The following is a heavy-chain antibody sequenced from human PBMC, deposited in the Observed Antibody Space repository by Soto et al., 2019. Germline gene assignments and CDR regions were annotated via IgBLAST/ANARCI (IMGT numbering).Heavy chain of an antibody. J-gene: IGHJ6*02. CDR2: INHSGST. CDR1: GGSFSGYY. D-gene: IGHD4-4*01. Sequence: SETLSLTCAAYGGSFSGYYWSWIRQPPGKGLEWIGEINHSGSTNYNPSLKSRVTISVDTSKNQFSMKLSSVTAADTAVYYCARYASNYDLYYYYGMDVWGQGTTVTVSS. V-gene: IGHV4-34*01. CDR3: ARYASNYDLYYYYGMDV.